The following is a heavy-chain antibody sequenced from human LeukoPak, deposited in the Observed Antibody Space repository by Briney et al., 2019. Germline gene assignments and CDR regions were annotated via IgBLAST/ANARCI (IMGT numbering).Heavy chain of an antibody. D-gene: IGHD3-22*01. CDR3: AREARSGYYDYWYFDL. CDR2: INHSGST. CDR1: GGSFSGYY. Sequence: SETLSLTCAVHGGSFSGYYWSWIRQPPGKGLEWIGEINHSGSTNYNPSLKSRVTISVDTSKNQFSLKLSSVTAADTAVYYCAREARSGYYDYWYFDLWGRGTLVTVSS. V-gene: IGHV4-34*01. J-gene: IGHJ2*01.